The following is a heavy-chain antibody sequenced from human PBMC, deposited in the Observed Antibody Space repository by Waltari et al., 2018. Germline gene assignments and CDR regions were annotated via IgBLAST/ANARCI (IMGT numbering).Heavy chain of an antibody. CDR3: ARVLGRVGAGWIDY. V-gene: IGHV4-38-2*02. D-gene: IGHD1-26*01. Sequence: QVQLQESGPGLVKPSEPLSLTCTVSGSSITSGHYWGWIRQPPGKGLEWIGSIYHSGGTYYNPPLKSRVIISVDTAKNQFSLKLSSVTAADTAVYYCARVLGRVGAGWIDYWGQGTLVTVSS. J-gene: IGHJ4*02. CDR1: GSSITSGHY. CDR2: IYHSGGT.